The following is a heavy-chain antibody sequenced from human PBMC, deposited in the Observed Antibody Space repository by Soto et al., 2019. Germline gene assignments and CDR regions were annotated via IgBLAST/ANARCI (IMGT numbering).Heavy chain of an antibody. CDR3: ARAMVCSGGSCYSPYYYYGMDV. CDR2: IYYSGST. J-gene: IGHJ6*02. Sequence: PSETLSLTCAVSGGYISGGYYSWSWIRQHPGKGLEWIGYIYYSGSTYYNPSLKSRVTISVDTSKNQFSLKLSSVTAADTAVYYCARAMVCSGGSCYSPYYYYGMDVWGQGTTVTVSS. CDR1: GGYISGGYYS. V-gene: IGHV4-31*11. D-gene: IGHD2-15*01.